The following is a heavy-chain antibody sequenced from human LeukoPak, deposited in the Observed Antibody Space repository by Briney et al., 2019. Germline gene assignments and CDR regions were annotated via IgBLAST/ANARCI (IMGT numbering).Heavy chain of an antibody. D-gene: IGHD3-10*01. CDR1: GFTFSSYG. CDR3: ARDRVYYGSGSTFDY. Sequence: GGSLRLSCAASGFTFSSYGVHWVGQAPGKGLEWVAVIWYDGSNKYYADSVKGRFTISRDNSKNTLYLQMNSLRAEDTAVYYCARDRVYYGSGSTFDYWGQGTLVTVSS. J-gene: IGHJ4*02. V-gene: IGHV3-33*01. CDR2: IWYDGSNK.